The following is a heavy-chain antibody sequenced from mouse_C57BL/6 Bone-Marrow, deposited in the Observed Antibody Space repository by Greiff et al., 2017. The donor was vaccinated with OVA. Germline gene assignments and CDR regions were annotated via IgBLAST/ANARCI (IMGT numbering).Heavy chain of an antibody. Sequence: QVQLQQSGAELVKPGASVKMSCKASGYTFTSYWITWVKQRPGQGLEWIGDIYPGSGSTNYNEKFKSKATLTVDTSSSTAYMQLSSLTSEDSAVYYCATLYGSSYGEMDYWGQGTSVTVSS. CDR1: GYTFTSYW. J-gene: IGHJ4*01. D-gene: IGHD1-1*01. CDR3: ATLYGSSYGEMDY. V-gene: IGHV1-55*01. CDR2: IYPGSGST.